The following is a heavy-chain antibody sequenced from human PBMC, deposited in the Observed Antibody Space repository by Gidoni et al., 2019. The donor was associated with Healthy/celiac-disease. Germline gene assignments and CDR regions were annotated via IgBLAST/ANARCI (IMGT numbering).Heavy chain of an antibody. D-gene: IGHD5-18*01. CDR2: INHSGST. Sequence: QVQLQQWGAGLLKPSETLSLTCSVYGGSFIGYFWSWSRQPPGKGLEWIGEINHSGSTNYNPSLKSRVTISVDTSKNQFSLKLSSVTAADTAIYYCARGPLAMDTAMAHLFIFDYWGQGTLVTVSS. J-gene: IGHJ4*02. CDR3: ARGPLAMDTAMAHLFIFDY. CDR1: GGSFIGYF. V-gene: IGHV4-34*01.